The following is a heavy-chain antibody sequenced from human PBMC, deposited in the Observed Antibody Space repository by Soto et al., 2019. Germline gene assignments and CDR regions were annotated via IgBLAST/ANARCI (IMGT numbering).Heavy chain of an antibody. J-gene: IGHJ6*02. CDR3: FRENYFSYHGMDV. CDR2: IRSKANSYAT. V-gene: IGHV3-73*01. CDR1: GYSFATSW. Sequence: PGESLKISCKGFGYSFATSWIHWVRQASGKGLEWVGRIRSKANSYATAYAASVKGRFIISRDDSKTTAYLQMSSLKIEDTAVYYCFRENYFSYHGMDVWGQGTTVTVSS.